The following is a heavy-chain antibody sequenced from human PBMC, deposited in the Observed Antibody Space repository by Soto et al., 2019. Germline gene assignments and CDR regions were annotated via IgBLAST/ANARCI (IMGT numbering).Heavy chain of an antibody. J-gene: IGHJ4*02. CDR2: ISGSGGST. CDR3: AKDIYSSGLYYFDY. D-gene: IGHD6-19*01. Sequence: GGSLRLPCAASGLPFRSYAMSWVRPEQGKGLEWVSAISGSGGSTYYADSVKGRFTISRDNSKNTLYLQMNSLRAEDTAVYYCAKDIYSSGLYYFDYWGQGTLVTVSS. V-gene: IGHV3-23*01. CDR1: GLPFRSYA.